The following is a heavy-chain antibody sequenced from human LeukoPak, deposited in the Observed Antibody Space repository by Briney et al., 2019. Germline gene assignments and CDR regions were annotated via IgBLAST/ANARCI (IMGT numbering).Heavy chain of an antibody. J-gene: IGHJ4*02. CDR1: GFTFSGYA. CDR2: ISNNGGST. V-gene: IGHV3-64D*09. Sequence: GGSLRLSCSASGFTFSGYAMHWVRQAPGKGLEYVSAISNNGGSTFYADSVRGRFTISRDNSKNTVDLQMSSLRDEDTAVYYCVKDHDRNWNDKGYFDYWGQGTLVTVSS. D-gene: IGHD1-1*01. CDR3: VKDHDRNWNDKGYFDY.